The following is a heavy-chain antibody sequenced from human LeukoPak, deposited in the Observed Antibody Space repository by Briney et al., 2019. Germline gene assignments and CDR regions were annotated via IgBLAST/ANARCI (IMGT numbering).Heavy chain of an antibody. CDR1: GFPFGSYA. D-gene: IGHD1-1*01. CDR3: AMVDYWSPENYLDS. CDR2: ITDGADT. Sequence: PGGSLRLSCAASGFPFGSYAMTWVRQAPGKGLESVSVITDGADTYYADSVKGRFTISRDNSQNTVHLQMDNLRADDTAVYYCAMVDYWSPENYLDSWGQGTLVTVSS. J-gene: IGHJ4*02. V-gene: IGHV3-23*01.